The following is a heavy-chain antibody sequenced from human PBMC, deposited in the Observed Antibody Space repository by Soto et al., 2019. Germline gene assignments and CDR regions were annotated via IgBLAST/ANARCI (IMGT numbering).Heavy chain of an antibody. CDR3: AREGPPSSN. J-gene: IGHJ4*02. CDR1: GYTFTSYG. D-gene: IGHD6-6*01. CDR2: IRAYNGNT. Sequence: ASVKVSCKASGYTFTSYGISWVRQAPGQGLEWMGWIRAYNGNTNYPQKLRDRVTMTTDTSTSTVYLELRSLRSGDTAVYYCAREGPPSSNWGQGTLVTVSS. V-gene: IGHV1-18*01.